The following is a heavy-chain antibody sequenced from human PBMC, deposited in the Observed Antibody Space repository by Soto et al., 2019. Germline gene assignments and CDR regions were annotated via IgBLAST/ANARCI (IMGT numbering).Heavy chain of an antibody. J-gene: IGHJ4*02. V-gene: IGHV3-7*03. CDR3: TSDRFRGTYYLRGVTYFFEE. CDR1: GLTFTDYW. Sequence: GSLRLSCVTYGLTFTDYWMSWVRQAPGKGLEWVANIKQDESEKNYLDSVKGRFTISRDNAKNSLYLQMNSLRAEDTAVYYCTSDRFRGTYYLRGVTYFFEEWGQGAPVTVSS. D-gene: IGHD1-26*01. CDR2: IKQDESEK.